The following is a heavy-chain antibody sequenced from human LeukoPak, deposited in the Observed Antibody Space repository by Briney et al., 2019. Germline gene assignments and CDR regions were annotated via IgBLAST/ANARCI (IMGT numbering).Heavy chain of an antibody. J-gene: IGHJ4*02. V-gene: IGHV4-4*07. Sequence: SETLSLTCTVSGGSISSYYWSWIRQPAGKGLEWIGRIYTSGSTNYNPSLKSRVTMSVDTSKNQFSLKLSSLTAADTAVHYCAKEESSNWRPFDYWGQGTLVTVSS. D-gene: IGHD6-13*01. CDR3: AKEESSNWRPFDY. CDR1: GGSISSYY. CDR2: IYTSGST.